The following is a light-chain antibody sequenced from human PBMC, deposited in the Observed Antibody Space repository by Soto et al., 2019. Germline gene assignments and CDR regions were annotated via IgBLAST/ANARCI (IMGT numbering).Light chain of an antibody. J-gene: IGLJ1*01. CDR3: AAWDDSLIGYV. CDR2: SDN. Sequence: QSLLTQPPSASGTPGQRVTISCSGSSSNIGSKTVNWYQQLPGTAPKLLIYSDNQRPSGVPDRFSGSKSGTSASLAISGLQSEDEADYYCAAWDDSLIGYVFGTGTKVTVL. V-gene: IGLV1-44*01. CDR1: SSNIGSKT.